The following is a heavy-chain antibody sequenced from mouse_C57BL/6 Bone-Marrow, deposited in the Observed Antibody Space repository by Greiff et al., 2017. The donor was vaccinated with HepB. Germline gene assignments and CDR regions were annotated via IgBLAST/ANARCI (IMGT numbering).Heavy chain of an antibody. CDR1: GYAFSSYW. Sequence: QVHVKQSGAELVKPGASVKISCKASGYAFSSYWMNLVKQRPGKGLEWIGQIYPGDGDTNYNGKFKGKATLTADKSSSTAYMQLSSLTSEDSAVYFCARLYDYDQTAWFAYWGQGTLVTVSA. D-gene: IGHD2-4*01. J-gene: IGHJ3*01. CDR3: ARLYDYDQTAWFAY. CDR2: IYPGDGDT. V-gene: IGHV1-80*01.